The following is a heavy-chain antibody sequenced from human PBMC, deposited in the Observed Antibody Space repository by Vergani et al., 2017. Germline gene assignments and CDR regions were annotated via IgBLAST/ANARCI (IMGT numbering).Heavy chain of an antibody. J-gene: IGHJ6*03. D-gene: IGHD3-10*01. CDR1: GFTFSSYG. CDR2: ISYDGSNK. CDR3: AKAXYGSGFWAYYYYYYMDV. V-gene: IGHV3-30*18. Sequence: QVQLVESGGGVVQPGRSLRLSCAASGFTFSSYGMHWVRQAPGKGLEWVAVISYDGSNKYYADSVKGRFTISRDNSKNTLYLQMNSLRAEDTAVYYCAKAXYGSGFWAYYYYYYMDVWGKGTTVTVSS.